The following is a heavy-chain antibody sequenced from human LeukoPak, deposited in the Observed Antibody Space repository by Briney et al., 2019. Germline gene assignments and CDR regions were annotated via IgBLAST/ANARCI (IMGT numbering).Heavy chain of an antibody. Sequence: ASVKVSCKASGYTFTSYGISWVRQAPGQGLEWMGWISAYNGNTNYAQKLQGRVTMTTDTSTSTAYMELRSLRSDDTAVYYCARDTGPGWIQLWSNCYYYYGMDVWGQGTTVTVSS. D-gene: IGHD5-18*01. CDR1: GYTFTSYG. CDR2: ISAYNGNT. CDR3: ARDTGPGWIQLWSNCYYYYGMDV. J-gene: IGHJ6*02. V-gene: IGHV1-18*01.